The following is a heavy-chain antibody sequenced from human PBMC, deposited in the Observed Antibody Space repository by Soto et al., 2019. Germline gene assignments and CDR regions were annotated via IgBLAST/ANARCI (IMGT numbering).Heavy chain of an antibody. Sequence: SETLSLTCTVSGGSISSYYWGWIRQPPGKGLEWIGYIYYSGSTNYNPSLKSRVTISVDTSKNQFSLKLSSVTAADTAVYYCARDIMGSGSYYKTPYNWFDPWGQGTLVTVSS. CDR2: IYYSGST. CDR3: ARDIMGSGSYYKTPYNWFDP. D-gene: IGHD3-10*01. CDR1: GGSISSYY. J-gene: IGHJ5*02. V-gene: IGHV4-59*01.